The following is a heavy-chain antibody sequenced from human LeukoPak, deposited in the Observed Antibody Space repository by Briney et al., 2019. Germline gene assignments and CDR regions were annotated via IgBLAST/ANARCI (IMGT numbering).Heavy chain of an antibody. CDR1: GGSISSGDYY. CDR3: ARGAVTPYYFDY. V-gene: IGHV4-30-4*01. J-gene: IGHJ4*02. Sequence: SQTLSLTCTVSGGSISSGDYYWSWIRQPPGKGLEWIGYIYYSGSTYYNPSLKSRATISVDTSKNQFSLKLSSVTAADTAVYYCARGAVTPYYFDYWGQGTLVTVSS. CDR2: IYYSGST. D-gene: IGHD4-23*01.